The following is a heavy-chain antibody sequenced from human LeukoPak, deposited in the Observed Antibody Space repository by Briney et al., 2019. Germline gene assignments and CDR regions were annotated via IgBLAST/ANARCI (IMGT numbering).Heavy chain of an antibody. D-gene: IGHD3-10*01. CDR1: SGSISSSSYY. CDR3: ARHYNGFLGSPKPYDY. Sequence: ASETLSLTCTVSSGSISSSSYYWGWIRQPPGKGLEWIGSIYYSGSTYYNPSLKSRVTIFVDTSKNQFSLKLSSVTAADTAVYYCARHYNGFLGSPKPYDYWGQGTLVTVSS. J-gene: IGHJ4*02. CDR2: IYYSGST. V-gene: IGHV4-39*01.